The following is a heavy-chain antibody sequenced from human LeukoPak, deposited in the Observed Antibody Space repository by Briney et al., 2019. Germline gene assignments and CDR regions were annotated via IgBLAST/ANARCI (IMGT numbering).Heavy chain of an antibody. J-gene: IGHJ5*02. D-gene: IGHD1-26*01. CDR2: IYNGVNT. Sequence: SETLSLTCTVPGASVSSASYWSWIRQPPGKGVEWIAHIYNGVNTNYNPSLKSRVTISVDTSKNQFSLRLNSVTAADTAVYYCARSRAFNSGAFDPWGQGSLVTVSS. CDR1: GASVSSASY. CDR3: ARSRAFNSGAFDP. V-gene: IGHV4-61*01.